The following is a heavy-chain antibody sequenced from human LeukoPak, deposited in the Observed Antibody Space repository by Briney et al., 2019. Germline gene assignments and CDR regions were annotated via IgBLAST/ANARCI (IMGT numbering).Heavy chain of an antibody. V-gene: IGHV1-18*01. CDR2: ISAYNGNT. CDR1: GYTFTSYG. CDR3: ARGPPYDILTGYYYNWFDP. D-gene: IGHD3-9*01. Sequence: GASVKVSCKASGYTFTSYGISWVRQAPGQGLEWMGWISAYNGNTNYAQKLQGRVTMTTDTSTSTAYMELRSLRSDDTAVYYCARGPPYDILTGYYYNWFDPWGQGTLVTVSS. J-gene: IGHJ5*02.